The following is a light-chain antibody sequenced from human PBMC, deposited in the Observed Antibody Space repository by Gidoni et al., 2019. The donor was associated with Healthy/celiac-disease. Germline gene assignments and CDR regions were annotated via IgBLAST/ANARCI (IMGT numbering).Light chain of an antibody. V-gene: IGLV3-21*04. CDR3: QVWDSSSDHVV. CDR2: YDS. Sequence: SYVLTQPPSVSVAPGKTARITCGGNNIGSKSVHWYQQKPGQAPVLVIYYDSDRPSGIPERFSGSNSGNTATLTISRVEAGESSDYYCQVWDSSSDHVVFGGGTKLTVL. CDR1: NIGSKS. J-gene: IGLJ2*01.